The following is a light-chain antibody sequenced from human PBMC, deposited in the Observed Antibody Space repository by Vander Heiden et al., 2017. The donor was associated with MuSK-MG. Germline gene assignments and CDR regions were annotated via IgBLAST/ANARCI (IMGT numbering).Light chain of an antibody. CDR2: AAF. CDR1: EDISNF. J-gene: IGKJ4*01. Sequence: DIQMTQSPSSLSASVGDRVTITCRASEDISNFLAWYQQQPGKAPKLLIYAAFTLRSGVPSRFSGSGYGTDFTLTISSRQPEDVAAYYCQRYNSHLKITFGGGTKVEIK. CDR3: QRYNSHLKIT. V-gene: IGKV1-27*01.